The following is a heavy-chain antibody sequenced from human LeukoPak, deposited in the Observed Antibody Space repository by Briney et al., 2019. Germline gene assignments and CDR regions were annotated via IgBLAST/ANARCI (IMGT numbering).Heavy chain of an antibody. D-gene: IGHD5-24*01. CDR1: GGSISSYY. Sequence: KPSETLSLTCTVSGGSISSYYWSWIRQPPGKGPEWIGYISYSGSTNYSPSLKSRVTISVDTSKNQFSLKLSSVTAADTAVYYCARVGDGYKPQFDYWGQGALVTVSS. CDR2: ISYSGST. V-gene: IGHV4-59*01. CDR3: ARVGDGYKPQFDY. J-gene: IGHJ4*02.